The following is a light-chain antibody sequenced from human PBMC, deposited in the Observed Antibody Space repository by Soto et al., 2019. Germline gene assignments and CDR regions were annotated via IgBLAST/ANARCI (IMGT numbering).Light chain of an antibody. CDR1: QSVRSN. V-gene: IGKV3-15*01. Sequence: EIVMTQSQSTLAVSPGKSATLSCRSSQSVRSNLAWYQQKPGQAPRLLIYDASSRATGVPARFSGSGSGTEFTLTICSLQSEDFAVYYCQQYNNWPPITFGQGTRLEIK. CDR2: DAS. CDR3: QQYNNWPPIT. J-gene: IGKJ5*01.